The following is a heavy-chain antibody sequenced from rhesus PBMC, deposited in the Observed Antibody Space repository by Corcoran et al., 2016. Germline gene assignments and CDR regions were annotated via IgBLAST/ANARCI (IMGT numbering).Heavy chain of an antibody. Sequence: QVQLVQLGAEVKKPGAQVKVSSTASGFPCGSYATSWVRTGPGQGLEWMGVIIPLVGVTKYAEKFQGRVTITADTSTSTAYMELSSLRSEDTAVYYGARGVGVTTALYWGQGVLVTVSS. J-gene: IGHJ4*01. CDR2: IIPLVGVT. CDR1: GFPCGSYA. V-gene: IGHV1-198*02. D-gene: IGHD4-17*01. CDR3: ARGVGVTTALY.